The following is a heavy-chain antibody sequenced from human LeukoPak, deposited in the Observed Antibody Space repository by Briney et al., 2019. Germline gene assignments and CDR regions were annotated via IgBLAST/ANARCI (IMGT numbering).Heavy chain of an antibody. D-gene: IGHD6-13*01. J-gene: IGHJ4*02. CDR1: GFSFSSHW. V-gene: IGHV3-23*01. CDR3: ARRSGSSWSSFDY. CDR2: ISGFGGST. Sequence: PGGSLRLSCVASGFSFSSHWISWVRQAPGMGLDWVSGISGFGGSTYYAPSVKGRLTISRDNFGNMLYLHLDSLRVEDTAIYYCARRSGSSWSSFDYWGQGALVTVSS.